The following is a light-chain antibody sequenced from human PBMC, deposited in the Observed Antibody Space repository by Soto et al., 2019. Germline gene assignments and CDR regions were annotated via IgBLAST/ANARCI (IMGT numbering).Light chain of an antibody. CDR3: QQYATSPLT. Sequence: EIVLTQFPGTLSLTPGERATLSCRASQSVSNNYLAWYQQKPGQAPRLVIFGASNRATGIPDRFSASGSGTEFTLTISRLEPEDVAVYYCQQYATSPLTFGHGTKVDIK. V-gene: IGKV3-20*01. J-gene: IGKJ1*01. CDR2: GAS. CDR1: QSVSNNY.